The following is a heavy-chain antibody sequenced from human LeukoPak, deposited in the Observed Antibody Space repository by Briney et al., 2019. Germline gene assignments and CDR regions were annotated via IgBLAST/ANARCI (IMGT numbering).Heavy chain of an antibody. CDR2: IYYSGST. D-gene: IGHD4-23*01. V-gene: IGHV4-39*01. Sequence: PSETLSLTCTVSGVSISSSSYYWGWIRQPPGKGLEWIGSIYYSGSTYYNPSLKSRVTISVDTSKNQFSLKLSFVTAADTAVYFCARGWQLSDYFDYWGQGTLVTVSS. J-gene: IGHJ4*02. CDR3: ARGWQLSDYFDY. CDR1: GVSISSSSYY.